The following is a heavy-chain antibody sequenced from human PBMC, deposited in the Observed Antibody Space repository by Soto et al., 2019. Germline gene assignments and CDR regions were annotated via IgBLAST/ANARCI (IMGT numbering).Heavy chain of an antibody. CDR3: TRLPDGYYYYGMDV. CDR1: GYTFTSYD. Sequence: QVQLVQSGAEVKKPGASVKVSCKASGYTFTSYDINWVRQATGQGLEWMGWMNPNGGNTGYAQKFQGRVTMTRNTSISTAFMELSSLRSEDTAVYYCTRLPDGYYYYGMDVWGQGTTVTVSS. V-gene: IGHV1-8*01. CDR2: MNPNGGNT. J-gene: IGHJ6*02.